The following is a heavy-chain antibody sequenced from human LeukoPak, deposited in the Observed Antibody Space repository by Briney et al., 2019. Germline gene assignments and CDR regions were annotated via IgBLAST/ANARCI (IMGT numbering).Heavy chain of an antibody. D-gene: IGHD2-2*01. V-gene: IGHV4-34*01. J-gene: IGHJ4*02. CDR2: INHSGST. CDR3: ARKGCSSTSCLDY. CDR1: GGSFSGYY. Sequence: KPSETLSLTCAVYGGSFSGYYWSWIRQPPGKGLEWIGEINHSGSTNYNPSLKSRVTISADTSKNQFSLKLSSVTAADTAVYYCARKGCSSTSCLDYWGQGTLVTVSS.